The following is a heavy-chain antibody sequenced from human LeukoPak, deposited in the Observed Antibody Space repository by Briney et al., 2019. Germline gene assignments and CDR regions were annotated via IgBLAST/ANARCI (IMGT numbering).Heavy chain of an antibody. D-gene: IGHD6-13*01. Sequence: GGSLRLSCAASGFTFSSYSMNWVRQAPGKGLEWVSSISSSSNYIYYADSVKGRFTISRDNAKNSLYLQMNSLRAEDTAVYYCAREDCSSNWYENWFDPWGQGTLVTVSS. CDR2: ISSSSNYI. CDR1: GFTFSSYS. CDR3: AREDCSSNWYENWFDP. V-gene: IGHV3-21*01. J-gene: IGHJ5*02.